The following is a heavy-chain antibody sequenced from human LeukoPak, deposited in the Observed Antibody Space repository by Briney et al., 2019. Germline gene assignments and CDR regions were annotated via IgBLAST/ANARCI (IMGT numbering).Heavy chain of an antibody. D-gene: IGHD3-3*01. CDR1: GYTFTSYG. J-gene: IGHJ5*02. Sequence: ASVTVSCKASGYTFTSYGISWVRQAPGQGLEWVGWISAYNGNTNYAQKLQGRVTMTTDTSTSTAYMELRSLRSDDTAVYYCARDAQAFYDFWSGSGNWFDPWGQGTLVTVSS. CDR3: ARDAQAFYDFWSGSGNWFDP. CDR2: ISAYNGNT. V-gene: IGHV1-18*01.